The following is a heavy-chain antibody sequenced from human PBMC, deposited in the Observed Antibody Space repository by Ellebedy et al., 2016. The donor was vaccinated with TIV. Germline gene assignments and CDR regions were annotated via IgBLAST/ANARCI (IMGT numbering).Heavy chain of an antibody. CDR1: GFTFNNYA. D-gene: IGHD2-21*01. J-gene: IGHJ6*02. CDR2: VAGSGDTT. Sequence: GESLKISXAASGFTFNNYAMNWVRQPPGKGLEWVSGVAGSGDTTYYAGSVRGRFTISRDNSKNTVYLQMSSLSPDDTAVYYCARAAHFYSYGLDVWGQGTTVTVSS. CDR3: ARAAHFYSYGLDV. V-gene: IGHV3-23*01.